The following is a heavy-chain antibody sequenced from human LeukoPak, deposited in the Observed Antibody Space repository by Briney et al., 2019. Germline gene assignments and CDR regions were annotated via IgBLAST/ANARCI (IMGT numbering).Heavy chain of an antibody. CDR2: IIPIFGTA. J-gene: IGHJ6*03. CDR1: GGTFSSYA. V-gene: IGHV1-69*13. Sequence: VKVSCKASGGTFSSYAISWVRQAPGQGLEWMGGIIPIFGTANYAQKFQGRVTITADESKSTAYMELSSLRSEHTAVYYCARGGYSGYGPVDYHYYYMDVWGKGTTVTVSS. CDR3: ARGGYSGYGPVDYHYYYMDV. D-gene: IGHD5-12*01.